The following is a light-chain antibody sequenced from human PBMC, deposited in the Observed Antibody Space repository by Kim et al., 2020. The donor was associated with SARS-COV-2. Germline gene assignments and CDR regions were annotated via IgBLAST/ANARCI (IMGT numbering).Light chain of an antibody. CDR1: SSDVGGYNY. J-gene: IGLJ3*02. Sequence: QSALTQPASVSGSPGQSITISCTGTSSDVGGYNYVSWYQQHPGKAPKLMIYDVSKRPSGVSNRFYGSKSGNTASLTISGLQGEDEGDYYCTSYTSSNTWVFGGGAKVTVL. CDR3: TSYTSSNTWV. CDR2: DVS. V-gene: IGLV2-14*03.